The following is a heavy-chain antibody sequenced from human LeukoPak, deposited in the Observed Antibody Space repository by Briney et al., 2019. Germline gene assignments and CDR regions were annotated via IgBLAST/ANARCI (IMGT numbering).Heavy chain of an antibody. CDR3: AREIMYLFSGSLDY. CDR1: GYTFTSYG. D-gene: IGHD1-26*01. J-gene: IGHJ4*02. Sequence: ASVKVSCKASGYTFTSYGISWVRQAPGQGLEWMGWISAYNGNTNYAQKLQGRVTMTTDTSTSTAYMELRSLRSDDTAVYYCAREIMYLFSGSLDYWGQGTLVTVSS. CDR2: ISAYNGNT. V-gene: IGHV1-18*01.